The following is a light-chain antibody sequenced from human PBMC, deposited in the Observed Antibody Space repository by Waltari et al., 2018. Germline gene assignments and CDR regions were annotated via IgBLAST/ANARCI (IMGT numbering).Light chain of an antibody. Sequence: EIVLTQSPGAMSLSPGVRATLSCRATQIITNNYSAWYRQKPGQAPRLLIFGASNRATGIPDRFTGSGSGTDFTLTIYGLEPEDSAVYYCQQYANSPLTFGGGATVAIK. CDR3: QQYANSPLT. J-gene: IGKJ4*01. CDR1: QIITNNY. V-gene: IGKV3-20*01. CDR2: GAS.